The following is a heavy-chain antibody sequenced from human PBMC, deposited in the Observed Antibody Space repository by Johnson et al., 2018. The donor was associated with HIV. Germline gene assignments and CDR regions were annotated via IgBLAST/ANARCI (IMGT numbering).Heavy chain of an antibody. CDR1: GFNFNHAW. Sequence: VQLVESGGGLVQPGGSLRLSCAASGFNFNHAWMSWVRQAPGKGLEWVGRIISERDGGTTDYSAPVKDSFTISRDDSTNPLYLQMNSLKIEDTAVYYCATDLFSLILEDDAFDIWGQGTMVTVSS. V-gene: IGHV3-15*01. CDR3: ATDLFSLILEDDAFDI. CDR2: IISERDGGTT. J-gene: IGHJ3*02.